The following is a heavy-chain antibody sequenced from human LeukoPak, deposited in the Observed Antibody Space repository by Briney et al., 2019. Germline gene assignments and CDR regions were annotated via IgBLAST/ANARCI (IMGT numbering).Heavy chain of an antibody. D-gene: IGHD5-18*01. V-gene: IGHV1-2*04. J-gene: IGHJ4*02. Sequence: ASVKVSCKASGGTFSSYAISWVRQAPGQGLEWMGWINPNSGGTNYAQKFQGWVTMTRDTSISTAYMELSRLRSDDTAVYYCARVDTAMVFDYWGQGTLVTVSS. CDR1: GGTFSSYA. CDR2: INPNSGGT. CDR3: ARVDTAMVFDY.